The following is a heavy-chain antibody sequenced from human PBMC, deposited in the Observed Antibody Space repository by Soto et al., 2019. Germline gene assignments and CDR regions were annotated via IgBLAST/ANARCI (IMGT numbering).Heavy chain of an antibody. Sequence: PSETLSLTCTVSGGSISSGGYYWSWIRQHPGKGLEWIGYIYYSGSTYYNPSLKSRVTISVDTSKNQFSLKLSSVTAADTAVYYCARARVRGYNWFDPWGQGTLVTVSS. J-gene: IGHJ5*02. CDR1: GGSISSGGYY. CDR3: ARARVRGYNWFDP. CDR2: IYYSGST. V-gene: IGHV4-31*03. D-gene: IGHD3-10*01.